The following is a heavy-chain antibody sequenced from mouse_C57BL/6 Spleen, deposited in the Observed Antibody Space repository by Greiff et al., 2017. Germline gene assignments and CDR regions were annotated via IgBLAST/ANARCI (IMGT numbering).Heavy chain of an antibody. CDR2: ISDGGSYT. Sequence: EVQRVESGGGLVKPGGSLKLSCAASGFTFSSYAMSWVRQTPEKRLEWVATISDGGSYTYYPDNVKGRFTISRDNAKNNLYLQMSHLKSEDTAMYYCARDRGFGWYFDVWGTGTTVTVSS. J-gene: IGHJ1*03. CDR3: ARDRGFGWYFDV. V-gene: IGHV5-4*01. CDR1: GFTFSSYA. D-gene: IGHD3-1*01.